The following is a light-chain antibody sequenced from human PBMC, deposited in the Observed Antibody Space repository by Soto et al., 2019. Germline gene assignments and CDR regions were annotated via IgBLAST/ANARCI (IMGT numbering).Light chain of an antibody. CDR3: HQYDSWT. V-gene: IGKV3-20*01. CDR2: GAS. CDR1: QSISSSF. Sequence: PCERASLSCGASQSISSSFLAWYQQKPGQAPRLLIYGASSRATGIPDRFSGSGSGTDFTLTISRLEPEDFAVYYCHQYDSWTFGQGTKVDIK. J-gene: IGKJ1*01.